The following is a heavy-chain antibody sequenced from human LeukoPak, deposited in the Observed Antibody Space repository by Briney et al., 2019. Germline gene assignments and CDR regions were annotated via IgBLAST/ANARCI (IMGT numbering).Heavy chain of an antibody. V-gene: IGHV1-2*02. CDR2: INPNSGGT. Sequence: VASVKVSCKASGYTFTGYYMHWVRQAPGQGLEWMGWINPNSGGTNYAQKFQGRVTMTRDTSISTAYMELSRLRSDDTAVYYCARDPAYDFWSGYYHYFDYWGQGTLVTVSS. D-gene: IGHD3-3*01. CDR3: ARDPAYDFWSGYYHYFDY. J-gene: IGHJ4*02. CDR1: GYTFTGYY.